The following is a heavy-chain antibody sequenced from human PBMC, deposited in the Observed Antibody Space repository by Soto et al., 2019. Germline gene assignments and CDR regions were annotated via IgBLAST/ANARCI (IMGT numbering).Heavy chain of an antibody. CDR2: INAGNGNT. D-gene: IGHD6-19*01. CDR3: AGGSYSSGWYPSYYYYGMDV. J-gene: IGHJ6*02. V-gene: IGHV1-3*01. Sequence: VSVKVSCKASGYTFTSYAMHWVRQAPGQRLEWMGWINAGNGNTKYSQKFQGRVTITRDTSASTAYMELSSLRSEDTAVYYCAGGSYSSGWYPSYYYYGMDVWGQGTTVTVSS. CDR1: GYTFTSYA.